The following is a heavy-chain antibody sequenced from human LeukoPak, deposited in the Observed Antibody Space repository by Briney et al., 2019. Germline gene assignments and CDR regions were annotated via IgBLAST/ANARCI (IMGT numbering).Heavy chain of an antibody. CDR2: ISSSSSTI. V-gene: IGHV3-48*01. Sequence: GGSLRLSCAASGFTFSSYSMNWVRQAPGKGLEWVSYISSSSSTIYYADSVKGRFTISRDNAKNSLYLQMNSLRSEDTAVYYCAKDGGLHLYYYYNYMDIWGKGTTVTVSS. CDR1: GFTFSSYS. D-gene: IGHD5-24*01. CDR3: AKDGGLHLYYYYNYMDI. J-gene: IGHJ6*03.